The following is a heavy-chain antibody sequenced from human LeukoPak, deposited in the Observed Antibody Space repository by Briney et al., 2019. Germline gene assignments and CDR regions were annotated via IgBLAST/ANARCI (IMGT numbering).Heavy chain of an antibody. J-gene: IGHJ6*03. CDR3: ARGGPRLYYYYMDV. Sequence: SETLSLTCSVSGGPMSNYYWSWIRQPPGKGLGWIGYIYYSGNTHYNPSLKSRVTISVDTSKNQFSLNLRSVTAADTAMYYCARGGPRLYYYYMDVWGKGTTVTISS. V-gene: IGHV4-59*01. CDR2: IYYSGNT. CDR1: GGPMSNYY. D-gene: IGHD3-22*01.